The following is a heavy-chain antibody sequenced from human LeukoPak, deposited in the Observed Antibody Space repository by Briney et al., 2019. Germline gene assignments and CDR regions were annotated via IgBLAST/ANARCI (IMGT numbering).Heavy chain of an antibody. V-gene: IGHV4-31*03. CDR2: IYYSGST. D-gene: IGHD2-2*01. J-gene: IGHJ4*02. Sequence: PSQTLSLTCTVSGGSISSGGNYWSWIRQHPGKGLEWIGYIYYSGSTYYNPSLKSRVTISVDTSKNQFSLKLSSVTAADTAVYYCARAIVVVPAAILPYYFDYWGQGTLVTVSS. CDR3: ARAIVVVPAAILPYYFDY. CDR1: GGSISSGGNY.